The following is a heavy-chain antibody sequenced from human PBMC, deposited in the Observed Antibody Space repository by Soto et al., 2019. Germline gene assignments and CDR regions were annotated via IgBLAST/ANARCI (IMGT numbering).Heavy chain of an antibody. J-gene: IGHJ3*02. CDR2: IWHDGSIK. Sequence: GGSRRLSCAASGFTFNNYGMHWVRQAPGKGLEWVALIWHDGSIKGYADSVKGRFTISRDNSKNTLNLQMNSLRVEDTAVYYCTTGPHLRPLAAFDIWGQGTVVTVSS. CDR3: TTGPHLRPLAAFDI. V-gene: IGHV3-33*03. CDR1: GFTFNNYG.